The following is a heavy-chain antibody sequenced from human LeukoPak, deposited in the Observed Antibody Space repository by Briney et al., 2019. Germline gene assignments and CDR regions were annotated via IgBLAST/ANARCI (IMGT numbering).Heavy chain of an antibody. D-gene: IGHD6-19*01. CDR2: IYYSGST. V-gene: IGHV4-59*08. CDR3: ARHWSSGHYYIDY. CDR1: GDSISSYY. J-gene: IGHJ4*02. Sequence: PSETLTLTCTVSGDSISSYYWLWIRQPPGKGLECIGYIYYSGSTKYNPSLNSRVTISVDTSKSQLSLKLSSVTAADTAVYYCARHWSSGHYYIDYWGQGTLVTISS.